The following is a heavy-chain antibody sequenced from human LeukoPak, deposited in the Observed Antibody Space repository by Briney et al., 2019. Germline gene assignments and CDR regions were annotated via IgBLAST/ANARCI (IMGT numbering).Heavy chain of an antibody. CDR2: INHSGST. CDR3: ARLTDNIGYCSGGSCPPPRYYYYMDV. V-gene: IGHV4-34*01. J-gene: IGHJ6*03. Sequence: PSETLSLTCTVSGGSISSYYWSWIRQPPGKGLEWIGEINHSGSTNYNPSLKSRVTISVDTSKNQFSLKLNSVTAADTAVYYCARLTDNIGYCSGGSCPPPRYYYYMDVWGKGTTVTISS. CDR1: GGSISSYY. D-gene: IGHD2-15*01.